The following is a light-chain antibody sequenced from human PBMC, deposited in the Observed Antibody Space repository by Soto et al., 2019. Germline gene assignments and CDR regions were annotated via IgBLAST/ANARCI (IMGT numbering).Light chain of an antibody. Sequence: QSALTQPASVSGSPGQSITISCTGTNSDVGDYNYVSWYQPHPGKAPKLIIYEVSNRPSGISDRFSASKSGNTASLTISGLQAEDEADYYCSSYTNSNTRVFGTGTKVTVL. J-gene: IGLJ1*01. CDR2: EVS. CDR3: SSYTNSNTRV. V-gene: IGLV2-14*01. CDR1: NSDVGDYNY.